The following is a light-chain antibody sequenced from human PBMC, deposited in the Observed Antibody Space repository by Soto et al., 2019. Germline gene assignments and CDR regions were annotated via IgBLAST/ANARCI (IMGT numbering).Light chain of an antibody. CDR1: QTMSNF. CDR3: QQSYSTPYT. CDR2: AIS. J-gene: IGKJ2*01. V-gene: IGKV1-39*01. Sequence: IQMTQYPSSLAEAVGDRVTITFRASQTMSNFLHWYQQKPGKAPKVLIYAISNLKSGVPSRFSGSGSGTDFTLTTSSLQPEDCATYYSQQSYSTPYTFGQGTKVEIK.